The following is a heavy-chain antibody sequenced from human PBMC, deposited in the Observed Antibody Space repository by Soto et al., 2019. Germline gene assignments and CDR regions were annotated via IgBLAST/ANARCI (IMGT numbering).Heavy chain of an antibody. CDR1: GYIIKNYW. CDR2: IFPDDSDT. D-gene: IGHD3-16*01. J-gene: IGHJ4*02. Sequence: GESLKISCKASGYIIKNYWIGWVRQMPGQGLEWMGIIFPDDSDTRYSPSFQGHVTISVDKSISTAYVQWSSLKASDSAIYYCFRGGVTSRTCDYWGQGTLVTVSS. CDR3: FRGGVTSRTCDY. V-gene: IGHV5-51*01.